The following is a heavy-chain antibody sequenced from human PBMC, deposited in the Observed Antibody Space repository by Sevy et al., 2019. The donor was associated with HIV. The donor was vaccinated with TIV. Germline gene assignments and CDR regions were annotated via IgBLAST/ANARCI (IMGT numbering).Heavy chain of an antibody. CDR3: ARSVIVPYGMDV. V-gene: IGHV1-69*13. CDR2: IIPIFGTA. J-gene: IGHJ6*02. D-gene: IGHD3-3*01. Sequence: ASVKVSCKASGGTFSSYAISWVRQAPGQGLEWMGGIIPIFGTANYAQKFQGRVTITADESTSTAYMELSSLRSEDTAVYYCARSVIVPYGMDVWGQGTTVTVSS. CDR1: GGTFSSYA.